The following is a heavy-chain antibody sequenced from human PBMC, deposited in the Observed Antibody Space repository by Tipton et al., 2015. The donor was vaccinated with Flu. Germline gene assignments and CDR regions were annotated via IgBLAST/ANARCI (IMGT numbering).Heavy chain of an antibody. CDR3: ARDKGMFSDY. CDR2: IYYSGST. J-gene: IGHJ4*02. Sequence: TLSLTCTVSGGSISSYYWGWIRQPPGKGLEWIGYIYYSGSTHYNPSLKSRVTISVDTSKNQFSLKLSSVTAADTAVYYCARDKGMFSDYWGQGTLVTVSS. D-gene: IGHD3-10*02. CDR1: GGSISSYY. V-gene: IGHV4-59*01.